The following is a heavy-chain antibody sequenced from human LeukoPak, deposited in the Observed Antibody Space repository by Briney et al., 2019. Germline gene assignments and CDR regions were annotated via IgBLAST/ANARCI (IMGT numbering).Heavy chain of an antibody. CDR3: ANSRIAPLRPFDY. CDR2: INSDGSST. Sequence: PGGSLRLSCAASGFTFSSYWMHWVRQAPGKGLVWVSRINSDGSSTSYADSVKGRFTISRDNSKNTLYLQMNSLRAEDTAVYYCANSRIAPLRPFDYWGQGTLVTVSS. D-gene: IGHD2/OR15-2a*01. J-gene: IGHJ4*02. V-gene: IGHV3-74*01. CDR1: GFTFSSYW.